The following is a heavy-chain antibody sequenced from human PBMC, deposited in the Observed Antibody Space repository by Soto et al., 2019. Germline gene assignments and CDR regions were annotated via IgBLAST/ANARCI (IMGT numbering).Heavy chain of an antibody. CDR2: ISAYNGNT. CDR1: GYTFTSYG. J-gene: IGHJ6*02. D-gene: IGHD3-22*01. V-gene: IGHV1-18*01. Sequence: ASVKVSCKASGYTFTSYGISWVRQAPGQGLEWVGWISAYNGNTNYAQKLQGRVTMTTDTSTSTAYMELRSLRSDDTAVYYCARDQGSRNYYDSSGYYFYYGMDVWGQGTTVTVSS. CDR3: ARDQGSRNYYDSSGYYFYYGMDV.